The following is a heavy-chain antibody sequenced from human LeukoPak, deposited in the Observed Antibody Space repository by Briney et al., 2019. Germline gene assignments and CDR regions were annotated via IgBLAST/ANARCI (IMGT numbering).Heavy chain of an antibody. CDR3: AKCLPSYQLLFSAKISFDY. CDR1: GFTFSSYS. J-gene: IGHJ4*02. Sequence: GGSLRLSCAASGFTFSSYSMNWVRQAPGKGLEWVSSISSSSSYIYYADSVKGRFTISRDNSKNTLYLQMNSLRAEDTAVYYCAKCLPSYQLLFSAKISFDYWGQGTLVTVSS. CDR2: ISSSSSYI. V-gene: IGHV3-21*04. D-gene: IGHD2-2*01.